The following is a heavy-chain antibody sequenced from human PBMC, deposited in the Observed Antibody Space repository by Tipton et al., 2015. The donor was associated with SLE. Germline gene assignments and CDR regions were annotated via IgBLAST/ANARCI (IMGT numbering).Heavy chain of an antibody. V-gene: IGHV3-9*01. CDR1: GFKFDDYA. Sequence: SLRLSCAASGFKFDDYAMHWVRQAPGKGLEWVSGINWNSGDIGYADSVKGRFTISRDNAKSSLYLQMNSLRAEDTALYYCAKGDAFDIWGQGTVVTVSS. J-gene: IGHJ3*02. CDR2: INWNSGDI. CDR3: AKGDAFDI.